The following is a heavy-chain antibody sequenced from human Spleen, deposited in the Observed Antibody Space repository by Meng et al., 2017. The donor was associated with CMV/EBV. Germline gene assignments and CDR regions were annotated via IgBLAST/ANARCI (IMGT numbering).Heavy chain of an antibody. CDR3: ARDKDGHFDY. Sequence: FTCTVSGGSFSTSSWGWVRQSPGRGLDWIGSIYYGGRTSCDPSLKTRVTISSATSKNQFSLKVTSLTAADTAVYYCARDKDGHFDYWGQGTLVTVSS. J-gene: IGHJ4*02. CDR2: IYYGGRT. V-gene: IGHV4-59*01. D-gene: IGHD4-17*01. CDR1: GGSFSTSS.